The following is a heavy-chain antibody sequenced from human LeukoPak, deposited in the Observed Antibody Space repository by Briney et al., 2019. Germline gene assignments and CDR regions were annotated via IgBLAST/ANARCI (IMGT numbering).Heavy chain of an antibody. D-gene: IGHD6-6*01. J-gene: IGHJ6*02. CDR2: INPNSGGT. CDR1: GYTFTGYY. Sequence: ASVKVSCKASGYTFTGYYMHWVRQAPGQGLEWMGWINPNSGGTNYAQKFQGRVTMTRDTSISTAYMELSRLRSDDTGVYYCARFVPYYYYGMDVWGQGTTVTVSS. V-gene: IGHV1-2*02. CDR3: ARFVPYYYYGMDV.